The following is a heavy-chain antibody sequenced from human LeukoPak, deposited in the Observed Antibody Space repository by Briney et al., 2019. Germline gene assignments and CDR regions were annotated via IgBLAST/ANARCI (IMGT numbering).Heavy chain of an antibody. CDR2: ISGSGGST. CDR1: GFTFSSYA. CDR3: AKFHSSRMVSY. D-gene: IGHD5-18*01. Sequence: GGSLRLSCAASGFTFSSYAMSWVRQAPGKGLEWVSAISGSGGSTYYADSVKGRFTISRDNSKNMVFLQLNSLRAEDTAVYYCAKFHSSRMVSYWGQGTLVTVSS. V-gene: IGHV3-23*01. J-gene: IGHJ4*02.